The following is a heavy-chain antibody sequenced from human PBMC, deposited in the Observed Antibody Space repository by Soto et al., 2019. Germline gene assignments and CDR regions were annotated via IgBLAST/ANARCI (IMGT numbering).Heavy chain of an antibody. CDR1: GYTFTSYG. J-gene: IGHJ3*02. V-gene: IGHV1-18*04. Sequence: QVQLVQSGAEVKKPGASVKVSCKASGYTFTSYGISWVRQAPGQGLEWMGWISAYNGNTNYAQKLQGRVTMTTDTSTRTAYMGLRSLRSDDTAVYYCARVCSAAAGPYDAFDIWGQGTMVTVSS. D-gene: IGHD6-13*01. CDR3: ARVCSAAAGPYDAFDI. CDR2: ISAYNGNT.